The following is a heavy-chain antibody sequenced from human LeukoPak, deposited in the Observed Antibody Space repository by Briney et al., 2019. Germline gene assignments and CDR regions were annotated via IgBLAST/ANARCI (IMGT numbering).Heavy chain of an antibody. CDR3: ARETGTPYYYYMDV. CDR1: GGSVSSGGYY. D-gene: IGHD1-1*01. V-gene: IGHV4-31*03. Sequence: SETLSLTCTVSGGSVSSGGYYWNWIRQHPGKGLEWIGYIYFSGVTYYNPSLKSRLTISIDKSSNKFSLKLHSLTAADTAVYYCARETGTPYYYYMDVWGKGTTVTVSS. CDR2: IYFSGVT. J-gene: IGHJ6*03.